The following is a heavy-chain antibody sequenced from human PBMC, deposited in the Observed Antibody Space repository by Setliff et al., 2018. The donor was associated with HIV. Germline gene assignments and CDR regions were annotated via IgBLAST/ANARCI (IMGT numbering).Heavy chain of an antibody. V-gene: IGHV3-21*01. J-gene: IGHJ4*02. CDR3: ARGLRWIQVSPDYFDF. Sequence: GGSLRLSCSASGFTFSSYTMSWVRQAPGKGLEWVSSISTSGSNIYYADSLKGRFTISRDNAENSLYLQMNSLRAEDTAVYYCARGLRWIQVSPDYFDFWGQGTLVTVSS. D-gene: IGHD5-18*01. CDR1: GFTFSSYT. CDR2: ISTSGSNI.